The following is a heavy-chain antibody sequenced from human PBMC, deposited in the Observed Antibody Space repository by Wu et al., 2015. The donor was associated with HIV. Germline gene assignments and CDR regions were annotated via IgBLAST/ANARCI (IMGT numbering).Heavy chain of an antibody. J-gene: IGHJ4*02. Sequence: QVQLVQSGAEVKKPGASVKVSCKASGYTFTKYGISWVRQAPGQGPEWMGWISGYNGNTNYAQIFQGRVTVTTDTSTSTAYMELRSLRSDDTAVYYCARDGYYDSSSPSFDYWGQGTLVTVSS. CDR3: ARDGYYDSSSPSFDY. V-gene: IGHV1-18*01. D-gene: IGHD3-22*01. CDR2: ISGYNGNT. CDR1: GYTFTKYG.